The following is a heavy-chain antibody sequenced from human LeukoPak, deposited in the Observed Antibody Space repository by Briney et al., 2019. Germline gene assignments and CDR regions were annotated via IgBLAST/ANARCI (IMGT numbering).Heavy chain of an antibody. Sequence: GGSLRLSCAASGFTFDDYAMLWVRQAPGKGLEWVSLISGDGGSTYYADSVKGRFTISRDNSKNSLYLQMNSLRTEDTALYYCAKDVSVGIVATPTKASDYWGQGTLVTVSS. CDR3: AKDVSVGIVATPTKASDY. CDR2: ISGDGGST. J-gene: IGHJ4*02. V-gene: IGHV3-43*02. CDR1: GFTFDDYA. D-gene: IGHD5-12*01.